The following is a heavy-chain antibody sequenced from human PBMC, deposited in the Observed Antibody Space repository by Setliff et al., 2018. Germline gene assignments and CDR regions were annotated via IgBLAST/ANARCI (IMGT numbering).Heavy chain of an antibody. V-gene: IGHV4-34*08. J-gene: IGHJ4*02. Sequence: PSETLSLTCGASGGTFSDYFWTWIRQSPGKGLGWIGEINHSGSSNYNPSLKSRVTISIDTSNNQFSLKVTSVTAADTGIYYCARGRNVAARLLDSWGQGARVTVSS. CDR1: GGTFSDYF. CDR2: INHSGSS. D-gene: IGHD6-6*01. CDR3: ARGRNVAARLLDS.